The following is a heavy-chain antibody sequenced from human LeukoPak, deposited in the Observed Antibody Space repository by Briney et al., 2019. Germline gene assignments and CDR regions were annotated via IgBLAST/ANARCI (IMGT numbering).Heavy chain of an antibody. CDR2: INPAGGNNPNSGGT. J-gene: IGHJ4*02. D-gene: IGHD2/OR15-2a*01. Sequence: ASVKVSCKASGYKFTDFYIHWVRQAPGQGLEWMGWINPAGGNNPNSGGTYYSRKFKGRVTMTTDTSITTIYMEMSSLRSDDSAVYFCARVKTVLPEFEYWGQGTLLTVSS. V-gene: IGHV1-2*02. CDR1: GYKFTDFY. CDR3: ARVKTVLPEFEY.